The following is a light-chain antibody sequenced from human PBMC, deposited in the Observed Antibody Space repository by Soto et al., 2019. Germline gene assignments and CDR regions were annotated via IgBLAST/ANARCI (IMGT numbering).Light chain of an antibody. CDR2: LAS. V-gene: IGKV3-20*01. J-gene: IGKJ1*01. CDR1: ETISNNY. CDR3: PPYGSSPWT. Sequence: EIVLTQSPGTLSLSPGERATLSCRASETISNNYVAWYQQRPGQAPRLLIYLASNRAAGVPDRFRGSGSGAVFTLPIRSLEPEYFAVYVCPPYGSSPWTFGQGTKVDIK.